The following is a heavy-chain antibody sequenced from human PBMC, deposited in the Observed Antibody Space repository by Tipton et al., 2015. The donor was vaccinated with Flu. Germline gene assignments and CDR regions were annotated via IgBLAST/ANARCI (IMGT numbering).Heavy chain of an antibody. CDR3: ARDLVQDYRDQYFGMDV. CDR2: VYYSGST. J-gene: IGHJ6*02. V-gene: IGHV4-39*07. Sequence: TLSLTCTVSGVSLTSSSYYWGWIRQPPGKGLEWIGSVYYSGSTYYNPSLKSRVTISVDTSKNQVSLKLTSVTAADTAVYYCARDLVQDYRDQYFGMDVWGQGTTVTVSS. CDR1: GVSLTSSSYY. D-gene: IGHD4-11*01.